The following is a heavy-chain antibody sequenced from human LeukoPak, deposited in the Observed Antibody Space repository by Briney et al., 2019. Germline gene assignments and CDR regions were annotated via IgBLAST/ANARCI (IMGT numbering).Heavy chain of an antibody. V-gene: IGHV4-59*08. CDR1: GGSISSYY. Sequence: SETLSLTWTVSGGSISSYYWSWIRQPPGKGLEWIGYIYYSGSTNYNPSLKSRVTISVDTSKNQFSLKLSSVTAADTAVYYCARHGGRSCEDSHYWGQGTLVTVSS. CDR2: IYYSGST. CDR3: ARHGGRSCEDSHY. J-gene: IGHJ4*02. D-gene: IGHD2-15*01.